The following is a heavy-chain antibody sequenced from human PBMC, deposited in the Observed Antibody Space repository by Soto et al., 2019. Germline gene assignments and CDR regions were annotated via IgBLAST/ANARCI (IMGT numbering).Heavy chain of an antibody. CDR1: GYIFTNYW. J-gene: IGHJ6*02. D-gene: IGHD2-21*01. Sequence: QDQLVQSGAEVKKPGASVKVSCEASGYIFTNYWISWVRLAPGQGLEWMGIIDPSRGSTTCAPKFQGRITMTRDTAAYTAYMELSSLRSEDTAVYYCAVCGGNMPPYPYTGLDVWGQGTTVIVSS. CDR3: AVCGGNMPPYPYTGLDV. V-gene: IGHV1-46*01. CDR2: IDPSRGST.